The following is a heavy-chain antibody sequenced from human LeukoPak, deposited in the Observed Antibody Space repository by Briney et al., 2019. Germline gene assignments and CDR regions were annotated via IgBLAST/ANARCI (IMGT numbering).Heavy chain of an antibody. CDR1: GGSISSYY. J-gene: IGHJ5*02. D-gene: IGHD6-13*01. CDR2: IRNSGST. Sequence: SEPLSLTCTVSGGSISSYYWSWIRQSPGKALECIGYIRNSGSTNYNPSLKSRVTMSVDTSKNQFSLKLSSVTAADTAVYYCARWAAAGERRENWFDHWGQGTLVTVSS. V-gene: IGHV4-59*01. CDR3: ARWAAAGERRENWFDH.